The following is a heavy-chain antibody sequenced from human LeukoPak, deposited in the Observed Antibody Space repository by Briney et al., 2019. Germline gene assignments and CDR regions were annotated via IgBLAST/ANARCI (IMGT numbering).Heavy chain of an antibody. V-gene: IGHV1-8*01. J-gene: IGHJ4*02. Sequence: ASVKVSCKASGYTFTSCDINWVRQATGQGLEWMGWMNPNSGNTGYAQKFQGRVTMTRNTSISTAYMELSSLRSEDTAVYYCARIPGLDYDSSGYSDYWGQGTLVTVSS. CDR3: ARIPGLDYDSSGYSDY. CDR2: MNPNSGNT. D-gene: IGHD3-22*01. CDR1: GYTFTSCD.